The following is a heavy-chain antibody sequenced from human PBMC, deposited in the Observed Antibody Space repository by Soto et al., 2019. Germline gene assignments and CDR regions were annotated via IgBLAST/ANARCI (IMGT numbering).Heavy chain of an antibody. J-gene: IGHJ6*02. CDR3: AGGGVRGVITRTRDYYGMDV. CDR2: IYPGDSDT. Sequence: GESLKISCKGSGYSFASYWIGWVRQMPGKGLEWMGIIYPGDSDTRYSPSFQGQVTISADKSISTAYLQWSSLKASDTAMYYCAGGGVRGVITRTRDYYGMDVWGQGTKVTVSS. D-gene: IGHD3-10*01. V-gene: IGHV5-51*01. CDR1: GYSFASYW.